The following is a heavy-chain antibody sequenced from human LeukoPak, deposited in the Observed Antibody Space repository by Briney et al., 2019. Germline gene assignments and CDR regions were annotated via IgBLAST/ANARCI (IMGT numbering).Heavy chain of an antibody. D-gene: IGHD2-2*01. Sequence: SQTLSLTCAISGDSVSSNSAAWNWIRQSPSRGLEWLGRTYYRSKWYNDYAVSVKSRISINPDTSKNQFSLQLNSVTPEDTAVYYCARDLIGYCSSTSCHPSFDYWGQGTLVTVSS. V-gene: IGHV6-1*01. CDR1: GDSVSSNSAA. CDR2: TYYRSKWYN. CDR3: ARDLIGYCSSTSCHPSFDY. J-gene: IGHJ4*02.